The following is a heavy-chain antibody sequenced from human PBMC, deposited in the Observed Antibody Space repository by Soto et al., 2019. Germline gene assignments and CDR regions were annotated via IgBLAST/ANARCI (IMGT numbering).Heavy chain of an antibody. J-gene: IGHJ5*02. Sequence: ASVKVSCKASGYTFINFDISWVRQATGQGLEWMGWMNPGSGKTGYANKFQGRVTMTRDASTSTAHLELSSLTSEDTAVYYYARMASAGTLNWFDPWGQGTLVTVSS. D-gene: IGHD6-13*01. CDR2: MNPGSGKT. CDR3: ARMASAGTLNWFDP. CDR1: GYTFINFD. V-gene: IGHV1-8*02.